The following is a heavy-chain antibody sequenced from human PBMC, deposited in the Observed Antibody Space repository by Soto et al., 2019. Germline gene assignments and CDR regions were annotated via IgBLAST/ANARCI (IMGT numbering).Heavy chain of an antibody. CDR1: GFSFSSYA. D-gene: IGHD3-22*01. CDR3: AKSMERTIVVVMDY. V-gene: IGHV3-23*01. Sequence: LRLSCAASGFSFSSYAMSWVREAPGKGLEWVSAISGSGGSTCYADSVKGRFTISRDNSKNTLYLQMNSLRAEDTAVYYCAKSMERTIVVVMDYWGQGTLVTVSS. CDR2: ISGSGGST. J-gene: IGHJ4*02.